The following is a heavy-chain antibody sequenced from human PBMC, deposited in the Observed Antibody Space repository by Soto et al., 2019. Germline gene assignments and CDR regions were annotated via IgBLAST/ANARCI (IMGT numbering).Heavy chain of an antibody. V-gene: IGHV3-48*03. D-gene: IGHD5-18*01. CDR2: VSSTGSTI. J-gene: IGHJ6*02. Sequence: EVQLVESGGGLVQPGGSLRLSCAASGFTFIIYEMNWVRQAPGKGLEWVSYVSSTGSTIYYADSVKGRFTISRDNAKNSLYLQMNSLRAEDTAVYYCARDGEPLRRGWYSYGSIRGMDVWGQGTTVTVSS. CDR1: GFTFIIYE. CDR3: ARDGEPLRRGWYSYGSIRGMDV.